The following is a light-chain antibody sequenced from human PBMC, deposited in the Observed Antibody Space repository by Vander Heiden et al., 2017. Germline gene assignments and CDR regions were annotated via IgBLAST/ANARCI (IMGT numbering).Light chain of an antibody. CDR3: QQSFATPVT. J-gene: IGKJ1*01. CDR2: AAS. CDR1: QSINSF. Sequence: IQMTQSPSSLSASVGDRVTITCRASQSINSFLNWYQEKPGKAPQLLIYAASSFQSGVPSRFSGSGSGTDFTLTISSLQPEDFATYSCQQSFATPVTFGQGTKVEIK. V-gene: IGKV1-39*01.